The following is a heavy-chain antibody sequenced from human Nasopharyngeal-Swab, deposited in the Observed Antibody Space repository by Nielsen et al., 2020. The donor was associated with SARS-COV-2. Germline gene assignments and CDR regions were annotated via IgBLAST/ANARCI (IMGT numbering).Heavy chain of an antibody. J-gene: IGHJ6*02. CDR2: IYYSGST. V-gene: IGHV4-39*01. CDR1: GGSISSSSYY. D-gene: IGHD6-19*01. Sequence: SETLSLTCTVSGGSISSSSYYWGWIRQPPGKGLEWIGRIYYSGSTYYNPSLKSRVTISVDTSKNQFSLKLSSVTAADTAVYYCASSYSSGWYFLDVWGQGTTVTVSS. CDR3: ASSYSSGWYFLDV.